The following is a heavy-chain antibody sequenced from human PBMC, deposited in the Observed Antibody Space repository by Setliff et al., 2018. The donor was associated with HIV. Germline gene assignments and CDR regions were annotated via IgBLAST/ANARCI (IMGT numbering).Heavy chain of an antibody. CDR1: GYTFTNYY. V-gene: IGHV1-46*01. J-gene: IGHJ3*02. CDR2: INPSGGKT. CDR3: ARCYYDSSGPTDAFDI. Sequence: ASVKVSCKASGYTFTNYYIHWVRQAPGQGLEWMGLINPSGGKTSYAKKFQGRLTMTRDMSRSTVYMELSSLRSEDTAMYYCARCYYDSSGPTDAFDIWGQGTVVTVSS. D-gene: IGHD3-22*01.